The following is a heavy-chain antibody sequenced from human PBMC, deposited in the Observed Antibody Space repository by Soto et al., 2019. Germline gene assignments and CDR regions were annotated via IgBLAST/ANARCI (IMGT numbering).Heavy chain of an antibody. Sequence: QVQLVQSGAEVKKPGSSVKVSCKASGGTFSSYAISWVRQAPGQGLEWMGGIIPIFGTANYAQKFQGRVTXXAXEXXSTAYMELSSLRSEDTAVYYCARFSSPLSYYGMDVWGQGTTVTVSS. CDR1: GGTFSSYA. D-gene: IGHD6-13*01. CDR2: IIPIFGTA. J-gene: IGHJ6*02. CDR3: ARFSSPLSYYGMDV. V-gene: IGHV1-69*12.